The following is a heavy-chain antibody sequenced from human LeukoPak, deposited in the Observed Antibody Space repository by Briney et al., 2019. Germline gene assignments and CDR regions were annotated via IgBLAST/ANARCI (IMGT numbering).Heavy chain of an antibody. J-gene: IGHJ6*03. CDR2: IHPSGST. V-gene: IGHV4-34*01. CDR3: ARVGYSYVINDWSRTGLGAYPTKYYYHMDV. Sequence: PSETLSLTYAVYGGSFSDYYWGWIRQPPGKGLEWIGEIHPSGSTNYSPSLKSRVTISLDASKNQFSLKLSSVAAADTAVYFCARVGYSYVINDWSRTGLGAYPTKYYYHMDVWDKGTTVTVSS. D-gene: IGHD5-18*01. CDR1: GGSFSDYY.